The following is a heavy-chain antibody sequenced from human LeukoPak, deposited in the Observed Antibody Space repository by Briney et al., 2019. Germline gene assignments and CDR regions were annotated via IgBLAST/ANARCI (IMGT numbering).Heavy chain of an antibody. CDR1: GFTFSSYW. V-gene: IGHV3-7*03. Sequence: PGGSLRLSCAASGFTFSSYWMSWVRQAPGKGLEWVANIKQDGSEKYYVDSVKGRFTISRDNAKNSLYLQMNSLRAEDTALYHCARGRGFKYYYDSSGYSHWGQGTLVTVSS. CDR3: ARGRGFKYYYDSSGYSH. CDR2: IKQDGSEK. J-gene: IGHJ4*02. D-gene: IGHD3-22*01.